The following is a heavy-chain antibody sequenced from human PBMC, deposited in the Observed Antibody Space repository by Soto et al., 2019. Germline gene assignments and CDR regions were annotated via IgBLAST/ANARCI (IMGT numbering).Heavy chain of an antibody. CDR2: IYYSGST. V-gene: IGHV4-31*03. CDR1: GGSLRSGGYY. J-gene: IGHJ4*02. CDR3: ASSCSGGSCYESEDY. Sequence: QVQLQESGPGLVKPSQTLSLTCTVSGGSLRSGGYYWSWIRQHPGQALAWIGYIYYSGSTYYNPSLKSRVTISVDTSKNQFSLKLSSVTAADTAVYYCASSCSGGSCYESEDYWGQGTLVTVSS. D-gene: IGHD2-15*01.